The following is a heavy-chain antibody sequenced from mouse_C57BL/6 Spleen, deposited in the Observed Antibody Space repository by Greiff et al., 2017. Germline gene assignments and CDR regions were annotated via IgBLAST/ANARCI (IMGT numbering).Heavy chain of an antibody. V-gene: IGHV1-82*01. CDR2: IYPGDGDT. Sequence: QVQLQQSGPELVKPGASVKISCKASGYAFSSSWMNWVKQRPGKGLEWIGRIYPGDGDTNYNGKFTGKATLTADKSSSTAYMQLSSLTSEDSAVYFGARWAYYSNYVDYYAMDYWGQGTSVTVSA. J-gene: IGHJ4*01. CDR3: ARWAYYSNYVDYYAMDY. CDR1: GYAFSSSW. D-gene: IGHD2-5*01.